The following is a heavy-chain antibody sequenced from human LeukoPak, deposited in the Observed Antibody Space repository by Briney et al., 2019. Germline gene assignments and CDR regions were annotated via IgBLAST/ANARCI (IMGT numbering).Heavy chain of an antibody. Sequence: SETLSLTCTVSGGPISSYYWSWIRQPPGKGLEWIGYIYYSGSTNYNPSLKSRVTISVDTPKNQFSPKLSSVTAADTAVYYCARGGGSYSWFDPWGQGTLVTVSS. D-gene: IGHD1-26*01. V-gene: IGHV4-59*01. CDR2: IYYSGST. J-gene: IGHJ5*02. CDR3: ARGGGSYSWFDP. CDR1: GGPISSYY.